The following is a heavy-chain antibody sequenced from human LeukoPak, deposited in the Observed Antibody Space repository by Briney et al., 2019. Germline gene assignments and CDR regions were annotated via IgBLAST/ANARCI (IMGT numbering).Heavy chain of an antibody. V-gene: IGHV5-10-1*01. CDR1: GYSFTNYW. J-gene: IGHJ3*02. CDR3: ARDYYDSSGSDAFDI. Sequence: MPGESLKISCKGSGYSFTNYWISWVRQMPGKGLEWMGKIDPSDSYANYSPSFQGHVTISADKSITAAYLQWGSLKASDTAMYYCARDYYDSSGSDAFDIWGQGTMVTV. D-gene: IGHD3-22*01. CDR2: IDPSDSYA.